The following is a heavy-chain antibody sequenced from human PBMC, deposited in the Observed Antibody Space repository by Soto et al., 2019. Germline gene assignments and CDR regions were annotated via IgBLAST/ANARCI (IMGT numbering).Heavy chain of an antibody. J-gene: IGHJ3*02. V-gene: IGHV4-59*01. Sequence: SETLSLTCTVSGGYISSYYWSWIRQPPGKGLEWIGYIYYSGSTNYNPSLKSRVTISVDTSKNQFSLKLSSVTAADTAVYYCARVGWTDAFDIWGQGTMVTVSS. CDR3: ARVGWTDAFDI. D-gene: IGHD2-15*01. CDR2: IYYSGST. CDR1: GGYISSYY.